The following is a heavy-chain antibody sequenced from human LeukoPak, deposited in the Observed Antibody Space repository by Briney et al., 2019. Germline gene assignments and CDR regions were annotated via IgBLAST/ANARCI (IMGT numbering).Heavy chain of an antibody. D-gene: IGHD3-3*01. Sequence: GGSLRLSCAASGFDFSSNWMHLVRHAPGQGLVWVSRIKGDGISTNYADSVKGRFTISRDIAKNTLYLQMNSLRAEDTGVYYCAKDHYWSIDYWGRGTLVTVSS. V-gene: IGHV3-74*01. CDR2: IKGDGIST. CDR1: GFDFSSNW. CDR3: AKDHYWSIDY. J-gene: IGHJ4*02.